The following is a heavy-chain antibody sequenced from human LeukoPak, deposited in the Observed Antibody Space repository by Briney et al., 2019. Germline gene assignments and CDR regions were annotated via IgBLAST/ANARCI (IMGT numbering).Heavy chain of an antibody. CDR3: ARGSPQFITMIVVGYDY. CDR1: GYTFTSYY. V-gene: IGHV1-8*02. J-gene: IGHJ4*02. CDR2: MNPNSGNT. Sequence: ASVKVSCKASGYTFTSYYMHWVRQAPGQGLEWMGWMNPNSGNTGYAQKFQGRVTMTRNTSISTAYTELSSLRAEDTAVYYCARGSPQFITMIVVGYDYWGQGTLVTVSS. D-gene: IGHD3-22*01.